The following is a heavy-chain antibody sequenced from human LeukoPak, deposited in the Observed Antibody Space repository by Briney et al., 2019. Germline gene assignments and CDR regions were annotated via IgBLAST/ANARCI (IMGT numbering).Heavy chain of an antibody. Sequence: SETLSLTCTVSGGSISSYYWSWIRQPPGKGLEWIGYIYYSGSTNYNPSLKSRVTISVDTSKNQFSLKLSSVTAADTAVYYCARDGFWGHAFDIWGQGTMVTASS. V-gene: IGHV4-59*01. CDR1: GGSISSYY. D-gene: IGHD7-27*01. CDR3: ARDGFWGHAFDI. CDR2: IYYSGST. J-gene: IGHJ3*02.